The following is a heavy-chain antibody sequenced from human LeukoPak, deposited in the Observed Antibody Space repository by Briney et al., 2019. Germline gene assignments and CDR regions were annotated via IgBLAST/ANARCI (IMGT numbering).Heavy chain of an antibody. J-gene: IGHJ4*02. CDR2: IYYSGST. Sequence: SETLSLTCTVSGGSISSSSYYWGWIRQPPGKGLEWIGSIYYSGSTYYNPSLKSRVTISVDTSKNQFSLKLSSVTAADTAVYYCARMTSIAAQFDYWGQGTLVTISS. D-gene: IGHD6-6*01. V-gene: IGHV4-39*07. CDR3: ARMTSIAAQFDY. CDR1: GGSISSSSYY.